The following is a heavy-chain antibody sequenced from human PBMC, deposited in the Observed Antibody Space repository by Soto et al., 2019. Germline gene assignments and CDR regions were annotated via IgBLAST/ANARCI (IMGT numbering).Heavy chain of an antibody. CDR1: GGSISSYY. J-gene: IGHJ4*02. CDR2: IYYSGST. CDR3: ARHRYSYGVYYFDY. V-gene: IGHV4-59*08. Sequence: ETLSLTCTVSGGSISSYYWSWIRQPPGKGLEWIGYIYYSGSTNYNPSLTSRVTISVDTSKNQFSLKLSSVTAADTAVYYCARHRYSYGVYYFDYWGQGTLVTVSS. D-gene: IGHD5-18*01.